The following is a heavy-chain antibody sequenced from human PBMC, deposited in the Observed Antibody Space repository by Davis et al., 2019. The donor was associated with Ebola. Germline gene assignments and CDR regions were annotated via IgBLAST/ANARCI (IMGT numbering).Heavy chain of an antibody. J-gene: IGHJ6*02. CDR2: TYYRTKWYN. D-gene: IGHD6-19*01. CDR3: ARGGWASGIDD. Sequence: QTLSLTSVIPRDSPSSTSAVCNWIRQSASRGLEWRGSTYYRTKWYNDYAVSMKSRITINPDTSSNQFSMQLNSVIPEDTAVYYCARGGWASGIDDWGQGTTVTVSS. V-gene: IGHV6-1*01. CDR1: RDSPSSTSAV.